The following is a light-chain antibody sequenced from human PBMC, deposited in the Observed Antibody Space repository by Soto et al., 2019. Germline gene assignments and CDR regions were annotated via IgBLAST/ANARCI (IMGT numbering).Light chain of an antibody. CDR3: CSYNRSSSFWV. J-gene: IGLJ3*02. CDR1: SSDVGGYNY. Sequence: QSVLTQPASVSGSPGQSITISCTGTSSDVGGYNYVSWYQQHPGKAPKLMIYEGSNRPSGVSNRFSGSKSGNTASLTTSGGQAAEEADDYYCSYNRSSSFWVFGGGTKVTVL. V-gene: IGLV2-14*01. CDR2: EGS.